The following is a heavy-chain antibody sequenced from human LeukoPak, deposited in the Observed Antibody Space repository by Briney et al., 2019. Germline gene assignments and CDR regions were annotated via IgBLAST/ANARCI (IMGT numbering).Heavy chain of an antibody. J-gene: IGHJ4*02. CDR2: FDPEDGEP. V-gene: IGHV1-24*01. CDR1: GYTFTSYD. D-gene: IGHD1-26*01. Sequence: ASVKVSCKASGYTFTSYDINWVRQAPGQWLEWMGGFDPEDGEPIFAQRFQGRFSMTEDTSADTAYMELSSLRPEDTAVYYCATADKWEPLDYWGQGTLVTVSS. CDR3: ATADKWEPLDY.